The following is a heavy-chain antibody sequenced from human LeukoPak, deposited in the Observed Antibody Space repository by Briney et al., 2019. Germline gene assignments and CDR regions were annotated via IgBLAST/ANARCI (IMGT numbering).Heavy chain of an antibody. CDR2: IYHSGST. J-gene: IGHJ4*02. Sequence: PSETLSLTCAVYGGSISSSNWWSWLRQPPGQGLEWIGEIYHSGSTNYNPSLKRRVTISVDKSKNQFSLKLSSVTAADTAVYYCARDSGSGSIFDYWGQGTLVTVSS. V-gene: IGHV4-4*02. CDR1: GGSISSSNW. D-gene: IGHD3-10*01. CDR3: ARDSGSGSIFDY.